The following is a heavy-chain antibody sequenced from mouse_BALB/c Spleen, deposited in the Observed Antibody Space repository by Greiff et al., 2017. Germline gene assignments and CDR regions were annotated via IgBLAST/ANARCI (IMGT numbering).Heavy chain of an antibody. CDR1: GYTFSSYW. V-gene: IGHV1-9*01. D-gene: IGHD1-1*01. CDR2: ILPGSGST. J-gene: IGHJ3*01. Sequence: VQLQQSGAELMKPGASVKISCKATGYTFSSYWIEWVKQRPGHGLEWIGEILPGSGSTNYNEKFKGKATFTADTSSNTAYMQLSSLTSEDSAVYYCARSENYGSSPWFAYWGQGTLVTVSA. CDR3: ARSENYGSSPWFAY.